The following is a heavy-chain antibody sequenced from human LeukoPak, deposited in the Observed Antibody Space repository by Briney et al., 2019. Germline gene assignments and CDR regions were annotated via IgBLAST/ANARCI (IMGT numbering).Heavy chain of an antibody. J-gene: IGHJ4*02. Sequence: ASVKVSCKASGYTFTSYDINWVRQATGQGLEWMGWMNPNSGNAGYAQKFQGRVTMTRNTSISTAYMELSSLRSGDTAVYYCARRLLWFGESPLGYWGQGTLVTVSS. D-gene: IGHD3-10*01. CDR1: GYTFTSYD. V-gene: IGHV1-8*01. CDR3: ARRLLWFGESPLGY. CDR2: MNPNSGNA.